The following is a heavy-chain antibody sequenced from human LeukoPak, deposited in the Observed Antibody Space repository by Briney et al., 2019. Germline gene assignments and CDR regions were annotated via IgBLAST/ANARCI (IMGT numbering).Heavy chain of an antibody. CDR3: ARDPGYYYDSSGYDSYYGMDV. D-gene: IGHD3-22*01. J-gene: IGHJ6*02. Sequence: SETLSLTCTVSGRSISSFYWSWIRQPPGEGLEWIGYIYYSGSTNYNPSRKSGVTISVDTSKNQFSLKLSSVTAADTAVYYCARDPGYYYDSSGYDSYYGMDVWGQGTTVTVSS. V-gene: IGHV4-59*01. CDR1: GRSISSFY. CDR2: IYYSGST.